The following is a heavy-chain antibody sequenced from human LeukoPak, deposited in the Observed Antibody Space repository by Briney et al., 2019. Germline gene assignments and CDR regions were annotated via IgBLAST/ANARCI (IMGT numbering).Heavy chain of an antibody. Sequence: SETLSLTCTVSGGSISTYYWGWVRQPPGKGLEWIGYIYYIGTTNYNTSLKSRVSISVDTSKIQFSLKLTSVTAADTAMYYCARPRSSGSYAAFDIWGQGTMVTVSS. CDR2: IYYIGTT. V-gene: IGHV4-59*08. CDR1: GGSISTYY. CDR3: ARPRSSGSYAAFDI. J-gene: IGHJ3*02. D-gene: IGHD1-26*01.